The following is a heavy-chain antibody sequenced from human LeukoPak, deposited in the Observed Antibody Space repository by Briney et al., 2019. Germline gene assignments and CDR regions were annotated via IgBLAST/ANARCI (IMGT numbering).Heavy chain of an antibody. CDR3: ARVGGSYDDVDY. V-gene: IGHV4-34*01. Sequence: SETLSLTCAVSGGSFGGHYWSWIRQPPGKGLEWIGEINHSGSTNYNPSLKSRVTMSVDTSKNQFSLGLSSVTAADTAVYYCARVGGSYDDVDYWGQGTRVTVSS. CDR1: GGSFGGHY. J-gene: IGHJ4*02. CDR2: INHSGST. D-gene: IGHD1-26*01.